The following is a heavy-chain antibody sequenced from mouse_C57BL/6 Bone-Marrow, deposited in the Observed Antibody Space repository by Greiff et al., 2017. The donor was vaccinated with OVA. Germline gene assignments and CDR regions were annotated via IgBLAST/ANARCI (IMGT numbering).Heavy chain of an antibody. Sequence: VQLQQSGPELVKPGASVKISCKASGYTFTDYYMNWVKQSHGKSLEWIGDINPNNGGTSYNQKFKGKATLTVDKSSSTAYMELRSLTSEDSAVYYCARSHYDWGQGTLVTVSA. V-gene: IGHV1-26*01. CDR1: GYTFTDYY. D-gene: IGHD1-1*01. CDR2: INPNNGGT. CDR3: ARSHYD. J-gene: IGHJ3*01.